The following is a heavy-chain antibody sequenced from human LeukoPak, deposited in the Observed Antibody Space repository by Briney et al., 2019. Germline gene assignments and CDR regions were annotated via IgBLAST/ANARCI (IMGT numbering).Heavy chain of an antibody. CDR3: ARSALAGTYIDY. D-gene: IGHD2-2*02. V-gene: IGHV3-48*03. CDR2: ITRSGTTI. J-gene: IGHJ4*02. CDR1: GFTFSTYE. Sequence: GGSLRLSCAASGFTFSTYEMNWVRQAPGQGLEWVSYITRSGTTIYYADSLKGRFTISRDNAKNSLYLQMNSLRAEDTAVYYCARSALAGTYIDYWAREPWSPSPQ.